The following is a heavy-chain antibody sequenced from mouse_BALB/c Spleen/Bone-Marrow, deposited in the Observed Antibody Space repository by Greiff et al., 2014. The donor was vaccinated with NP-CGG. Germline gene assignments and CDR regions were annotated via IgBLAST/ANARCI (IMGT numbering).Heavy chain of an antibody. D-gene: IGHD1-2*01. V-gene: IGHV2-9*02. CDR2: IWAGGST. CDR1: GLSLTSYG. CDR3: ARYYYGFLDY. J-gene: IGHJ2*01. Sequence: VQVVESGPGLVAPSQTLSITCTVSGLSLTSYGVHWVRQSPGKGLEWLGVIWAGGSTNYNSALMSRLSISKDNSKSQVFLKMNSLQTDDTAMYYCARYYYGFLDYWGQGTTLTVSS.